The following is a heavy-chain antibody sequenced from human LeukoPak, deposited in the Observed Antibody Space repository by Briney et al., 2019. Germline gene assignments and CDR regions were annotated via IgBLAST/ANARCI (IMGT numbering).Heavy chain of an antibody. J-gene: IGHJ4*02. CDR2: ISSSSSYI. Sequence: GGSLRLSCAASGFTFSSYSMNWVRQAPGKGLEWVSSISSSSSYIYYADSVKGRFTISRDNAKNSLYLQMNSLRAEDTAVYYCARLPAYCSSTSCYYDYWGQGTLVTVS. CDR3: ARLPAYCSSTSCYYDY. CDR1: GFTFSSYS. V-gene: IGHV3-21*01. D-gene: IGHD2-2*01.